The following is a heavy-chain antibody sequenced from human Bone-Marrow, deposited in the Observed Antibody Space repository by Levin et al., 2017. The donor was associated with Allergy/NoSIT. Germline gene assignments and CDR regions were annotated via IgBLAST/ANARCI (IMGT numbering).Heavy chain of an antibody. V-gene: IGHV2-5*02. J-gene: IGHJ4*02. CDR3: VHRQIVARSMIIDWGSQAFDN. Sequence: KVSGPTLVKPTQTLTLTCTFSGFSLSTTEVGVGWIRQPPGKALEWLAVIYWDDDKRYNPSLRSRVTITKDTSRNQVVLTMTNMDPVDTATYYCVHRQIVARSMIIDWGSQAFDNWGQGTLVTVSS. CDR2: IYWDDDK. D-gene: IGHD5/OR15-5a*01. CDR1: GFSLSTTEVG.